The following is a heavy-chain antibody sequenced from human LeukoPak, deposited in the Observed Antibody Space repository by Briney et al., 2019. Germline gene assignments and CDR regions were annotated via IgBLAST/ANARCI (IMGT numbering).Heavy chain of an antibody. CDR3: ARHIPPAAVTGRVGWFDP. V-gene: IGHV4-61*02. Sequence: SETLSLTCTVSGGSISSGTYYWSWIRQPAGKGLEWIGRIDTSGRANYNPSLKSRVTISVDRSENQFSLKLSSVTAADTAVYYCARHIPPAAVTGRVGWFDPWGQGTLVTVSS. D-gene: IGHD6-19*01. CDR1: GGSISSGTYY. J-gene: IGHJ5*02. CDR2: IDTSGRA.